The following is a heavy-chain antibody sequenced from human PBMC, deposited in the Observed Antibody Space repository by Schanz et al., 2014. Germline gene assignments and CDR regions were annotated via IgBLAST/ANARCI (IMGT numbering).Heavy chain of an antibody. CDR3: AKAKSGAHGAFDI. J-gene: IGHJ3*02. Sequence: PGGSLRLSCAASGFTFSDYYMTWVRQAPGQGLEWVSTISGSGGDTYPADSVKGRFTISRDNSKNTLYLQMNSLRAEDTAVYYCAKAKSGAHGAFDIWGQGTMVTVSS. V-gene: IGHV3-23*01. CDR1: GFTFSDYY. CDR2: ISGSGGDT. D-gene: IGHD3-10*01.